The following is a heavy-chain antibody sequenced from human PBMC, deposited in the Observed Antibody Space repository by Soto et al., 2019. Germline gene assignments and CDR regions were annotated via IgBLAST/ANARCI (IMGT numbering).Heavy chain of an antibody. V-gene: IGHV3-74*01. D-gene: IGHD6-13*01. Sequence: GESLKISCAASGFTFSSYWMHWVRQAPGKGLVWVSRMNSDGSSITYADSVKGRFTISRDSAKNTMYLQVHSLRAEDTAVYYCAREIATTGLHYFDYWGQGTLVTVS. J-gene: IGHJ4*02. CDR1: GFTFSSYW. CDR3: AREIATTGLHYFDY. CDR2: MNSDGSSI.